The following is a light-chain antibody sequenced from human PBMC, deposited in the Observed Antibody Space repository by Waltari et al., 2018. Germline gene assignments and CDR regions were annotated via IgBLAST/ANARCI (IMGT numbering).Light chain of an antibody. J-gene: IGLJ2*01. CDR1: SSDVGGSTY. Sequence: QSALTQPASVSGSPGQSITIPCTGPSSDVGGSTYVSWYQQHPGKAPKLMIYDVSKRPSGISNRFSGSKSGNTASLTISGLQSEDEADYYCSSYTSSSTVVFGGGTKLTVL. CDR2: DVS. CDR3: SSYTSSSTVV. V-gene: IGLV2-14*01.